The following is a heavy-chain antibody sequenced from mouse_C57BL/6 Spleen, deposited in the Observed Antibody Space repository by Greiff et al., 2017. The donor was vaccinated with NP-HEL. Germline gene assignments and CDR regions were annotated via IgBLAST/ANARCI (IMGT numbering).Heavy chain of an antibody. V-gene: IGHV2-5*01. Sequence: VQLQQSGPDLVQPSQSLSITCTVSGFSLTSYGVHWVRQSPGKGLEWLGVIWRGGSTDYNAAFMSRLSITKDNSKRQVFSKMNSLQADDTTIYYCAKKKGVYYGNYDYAMDYWGQGTSVTVSS. CDR1: GFSLTSYG. D-gene: IGHD2-1*01. CDR2: IWRGGST. CDR3: AKKKGVYYGNYDYAMDY. J-gene: IGHJ4*01.